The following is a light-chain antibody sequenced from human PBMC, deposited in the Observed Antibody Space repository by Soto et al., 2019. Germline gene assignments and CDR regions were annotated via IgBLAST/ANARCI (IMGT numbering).Light chain of an antibody. J-gene: IGLJ3*02. CDR3: CSWTSNSLGL. CDR1: SSDVGSYNR. CDR2: EVG. V-gene: IGLV2-18*02. Sequence: QSALTQPPSVSGSPGQSVTISCTGTSSDVGSYNRVSWYQQPPGTAPKLIIYEVGNRPSGVSDRFSGSKSGNTASLTISGLQAEDEADYCCCSWTSNSLGLFGGGTKVTVL.